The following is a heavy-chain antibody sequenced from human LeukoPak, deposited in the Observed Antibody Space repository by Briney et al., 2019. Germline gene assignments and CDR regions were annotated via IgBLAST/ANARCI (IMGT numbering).Heavy chain of an antibody. CDR3: ARGSHPVTGTLGGYFDP. J-gene: IGHJ4*02. CDR1: GVSISSSSYY. Sequence: SETLSLTCTVSGVSISSSSYYWGWIRQPPGKGLEWFVSIYHTGSTHYNPSLKSRVTRPLDASNKQFSQRLGSRTAADTAVYYCARGSHPVTGTLGGYFDPWGQGTLVTVSS. CDR2: IYHTGST. D-gene: IGHD6-19*01. V-gene: IGHV4-39*02.